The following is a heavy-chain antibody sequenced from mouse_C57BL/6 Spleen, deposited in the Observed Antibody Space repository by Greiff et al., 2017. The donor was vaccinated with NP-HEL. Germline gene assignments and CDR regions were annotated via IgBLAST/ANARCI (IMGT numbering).Heavy chain of an antibody. CDR2: IDPSDSYT. CDR3: ARLGVFRRYLDV. CDR1: GYTFTSYW. V-gene: IGHV1-69*01. J-gene: IGHJ1*03. D-gene: IGHD4-1*01. Sequence: QVQLQQPGAELVMPGASVKLSCKASGYTFTSYWMHWVKQRPGQGLEWIGEIDPSDSYTNYNQKFKGKSTLTVDKSSSTAYMQLSSLTSEDSAVYYCARLGVFRRYLDVWGTGTTVTVSS.